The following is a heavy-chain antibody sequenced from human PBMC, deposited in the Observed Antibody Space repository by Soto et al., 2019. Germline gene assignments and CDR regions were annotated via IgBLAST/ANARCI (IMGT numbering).Heavy chain of an antibody. Sequence: SVKVSCEASGFSFTSSAVQWVRQARGQRLEWIGWIVVGSGNTNYAQKFQERVTITRDMSTSTAYMELTSLISEDTAVYYCARPKDYDDCLDSWGQGTLVTVSS. CDR2: IVVGSGNT. V-gene: IGHV1-58*01. D-gene: IGHD3-22*01. J-gene: IGHJ4*02. CDR3: ARPKDYDDCLDS. CDR1: GFSFTSSA.